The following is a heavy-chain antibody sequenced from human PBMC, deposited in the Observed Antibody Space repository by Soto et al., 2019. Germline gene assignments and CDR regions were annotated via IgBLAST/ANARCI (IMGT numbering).Heavy chain of an antibody. Sequence: GASVKVSCKASGYTFTSYGISWVRQAPGQGLEWMGWISSYNGNTNYAQKVQGRVTMTTDTSASTTYMELRSLRSDDTAVYYCARGPRYCSSSSCFSRVTWFDPWGHGTLVTVSS. CDR1: GYTFTSYG. CDR2: ISSYNGNT. D-gene: IGHD2-2*01. CDR3: ARGPRYCSSSSCFSRVTWFDP. V-gene: IGHV1-18*01. J-gene: IGHJ5*02.